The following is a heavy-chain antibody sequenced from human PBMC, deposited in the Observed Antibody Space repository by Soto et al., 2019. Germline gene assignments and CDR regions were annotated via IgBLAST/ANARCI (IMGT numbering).Heavy chain of an antibody. Sequence: PSETLSLTCTVSGGSISSSSYYWGWIRQPPGKGLEWIGSIYYSGSTYYNPSLKSRVTISVDTSKNQFSLKLSSVTAADTAVYYCARHLQWHRGFLEWLALGWFDPWGQGT. CDR2: IYYSGST. D-gene: IGHD3-3*01. CDR1: GGSISSSSYY. V-gene: IGHV4-39*01. J-gene: IGHJ5*02. CDR3: ARHLQWHRGFLEWLALGWFDP.